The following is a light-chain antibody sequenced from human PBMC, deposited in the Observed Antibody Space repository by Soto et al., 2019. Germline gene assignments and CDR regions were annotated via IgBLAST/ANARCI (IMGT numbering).Light chain of an antibody. J-gene: IGLJ1*01. Sequence: QSALTQPASVSGSPGQSITISCTGTSSDVGGYKFVSWYQQHPGQAPKLMIYEVSNRPSGVSSRFSGSKSGNTASLTISGAQAEDEAEYYCGSYTGSTYVFGPGTKLTVL. CDR1: SSDVGGYKF. V-gene: IGLV2-14*01. CDR3: GSYTGSTYV. CDR2: EVS.